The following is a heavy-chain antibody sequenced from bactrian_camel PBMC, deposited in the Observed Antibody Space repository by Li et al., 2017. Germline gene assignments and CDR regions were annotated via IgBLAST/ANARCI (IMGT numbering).Heavy chain of an antibody. CDR3: ATALQY. CDR1: GDTSRDYC. CDR2: IDTDGRT. D-gene: IGHD3*01. Sequence: HVQLVESGGSSVQAGGSLRLFCAASGDTSRDYCMGWFRQPPGKRREWVAAIDTDGRTTYLDTVEGRFTISRDSDENTVYLQMQSLKSEDTALYYCATALQYWGQGTQVTVS. J-gene: IGHJ4*01. V-gene: IGHV3S53*01.